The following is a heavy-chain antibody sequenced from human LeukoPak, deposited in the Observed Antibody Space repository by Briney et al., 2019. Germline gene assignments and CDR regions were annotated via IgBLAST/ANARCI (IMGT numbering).Heavy chain of an antibody. CDR1: GFTLSSYA. J-gene: IGHJ4*02. D-gene: IGHD2-2*01. Sequence: GGSLRLSCAASGFTLSSYAMSWVRQAPGKGLEWVSAISGSGGSTYYADSVKGRFTISRDNSKNTLYLQMNSLRAEDTAVYYCAKDGSEVVVPAAMGPFDYWGQGTLVTVSS. V-gene: IGHV3-23*01. CDR2: ISGSGGST. CDR3: AKDGSEVVVPAAMGPFDY.